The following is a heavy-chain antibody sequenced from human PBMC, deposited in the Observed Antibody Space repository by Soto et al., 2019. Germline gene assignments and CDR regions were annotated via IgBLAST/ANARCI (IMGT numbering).Heavy chain of an antibody. CDR1: GFTVSGNY. CDR2: IYSGDST. CDR3: ARNDLLLAFEYYYYMDV. V-gene: IGHV3-66*01. J-gene: IGHJ6*03. Sequence: GGSLRLSCAASGFTVSGNYMSWVRQAPGKGLEWVSLIYSGDSTYYADSVKGRFTISRDKSKNTLYLQMNSLRAEDTAVYYCARNDLLLAFEYYYYMDVWGKGTTVTVS. D-gene: IGHD1-26*01.